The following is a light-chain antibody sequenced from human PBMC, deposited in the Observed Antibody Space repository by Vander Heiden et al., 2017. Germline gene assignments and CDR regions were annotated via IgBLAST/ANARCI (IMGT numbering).Light chain of an antibody. Sequence: AIMMTQSPSSLSASVGDRVTIVCRASQDIRSYLGWYQKKPGTAPKLLICGASTLQSEVPSRFSGGGSGTDFTLTISSLQPEDFATYYCLQVNNYPWSFGQGTNVDI. J-gene: IGKJ1*01. CDR1: QDIRSY. V-gene: IGKV1-6*01. CDR3: LQVNNYPWS. CDR2: GAS.